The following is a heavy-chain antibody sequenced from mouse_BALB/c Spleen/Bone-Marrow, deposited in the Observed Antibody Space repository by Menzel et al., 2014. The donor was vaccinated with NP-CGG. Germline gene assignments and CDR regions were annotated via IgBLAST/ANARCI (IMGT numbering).Heavy chain of an antibody. V-gene: IGHV4-1*02. CDR3: ARPDYYGYLNY. Sequence: EVQGVESGGGLVQPGGSLKLSCAASGFDFSRYWMSWVRQAPGKGLEWIGEINPDSRTINYSPSLKDKFIISRDNAKNTLYLCLNKVRSEDTALYYCARPDYYGYLNYWGQGTTLTVSS. CDR2: INPDSRTI. J-gene: IGHJ2*01. CDR1: GFDFSRYW. D-gene: IGHD1-1*01.